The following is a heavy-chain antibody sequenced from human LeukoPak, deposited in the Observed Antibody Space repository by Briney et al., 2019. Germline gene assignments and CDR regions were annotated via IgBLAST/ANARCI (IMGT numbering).Heavy chain of an antibody. CDR3: ARGEPTNYYDSRHMGVLGAFDI. D-gene: IGHD3-22*01. CDR2: IYSSGST. Sequence: SEALSLTCSVSGASISSGSNYWGWIRQPPGKTLEWIGSIYSSGSTYYNSSLQSRVIIIIDTPKNHFSLTLSSVTAADTAVYYCARGEPTNYYDSRHMGVLGAFDIWGQGTMVTVSS. J-gene: IGHJ3*02. CDR1: GASISSGSNY. V-gene: IGHV4-39*07.